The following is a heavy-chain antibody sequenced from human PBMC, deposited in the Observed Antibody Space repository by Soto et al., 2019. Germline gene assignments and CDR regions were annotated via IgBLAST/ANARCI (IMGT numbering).Heavy chain of an antibody. Sequence: QVQLQESGPGLVKPSGTLSLTCVASGVSVNNANWWTWVRQPPEKGLEWVGEVHSSGGNNYNSSLNGRVSISLDKSRNLLLLDLNFVTAADTAVYFCATRDATPLDPIPWGRGIPVTVSS. CDR1: GVSVNNANW. J-gene: IGHJ5*02. V-gene: IGHV4-4*02. D-gene: IGHD1-1*01. CDR3: ATRDATPLDPIP. CDR2: VHSSGGN.